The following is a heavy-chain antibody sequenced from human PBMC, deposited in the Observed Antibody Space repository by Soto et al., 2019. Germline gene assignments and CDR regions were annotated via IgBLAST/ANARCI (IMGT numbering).Heavy chain of an antibody. D-gene: IGHD2-2*01. CDR3: ARAVAGYCSSTSCNWFDP. Sequence: EVQLVESGGGLVQPGGSLRLSCAASGFTFSSYSMNWVRQAPGKGLEWVSYISSSSTIYYADSVKGRFTISRDNAKNSLYLQMNSLRDEDTAVYYCARAVAGYCSSTSCNWFDPWGQGTLVTVSS. CDR2: ISSSSTI. J-gene: IGHJ5*02. V-gene: IGHV3-48*02. CDR1: GFTFSSYS.